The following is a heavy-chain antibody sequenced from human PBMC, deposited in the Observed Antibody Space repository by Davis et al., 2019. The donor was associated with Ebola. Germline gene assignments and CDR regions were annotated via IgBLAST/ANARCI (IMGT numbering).Heavy chain of an antibody. CDR1: GFTFSNAW. J-gene: IGHJ4*02. Sequence: ESLKISCAASGFTFSNAWMNWVRQPPGKGLEWIGEINHSGSTNYNPSLKSRVTISVDTSKNQFSLKLSSVTAADTAVYYCARVGSYYSSFGYWGQGTLVTVSS. CDR3: ARVGSYYSSFGY. CDR2: INHSGST. V-gene: IGHV4-34*01. D-gene: IGHD1-26*01.